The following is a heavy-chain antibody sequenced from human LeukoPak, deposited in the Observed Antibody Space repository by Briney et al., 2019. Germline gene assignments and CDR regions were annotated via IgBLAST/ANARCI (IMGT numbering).Heavy chain of an antibody. CDR2: IFYSGST. Sequence: SETLSLTCTVSGGSISTSNYYWGWIRQPPGKGLEWIGNIFYSGSTYYSPSLKSRVTISLDTSRNQFSLKLSSVAAADTAVYYCARSEYSYGADAFDIWGQGTMVTVSS. D-gene: IGHD5-18*01. V-gene: IGHV4-39*07. J-gene: IGHJ3*02. CDR1: GGSISTSNYY. CDR3: ARSEYSYGADAFDI.